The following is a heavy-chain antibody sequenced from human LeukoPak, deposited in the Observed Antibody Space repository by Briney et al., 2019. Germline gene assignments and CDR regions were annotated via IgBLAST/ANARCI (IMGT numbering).Heavy chain of an antibody. J-gene: IGHJ4*02. V-gene: IGHV1-69*13. Sequence: SAKVSCKASGGTFSSYAISWVRQAPGQGLEWMGGIIPIFGTANYAQKFQGRVTITADESTSTAYMELSSLRSEDTAVYYCARQRGGYSYASPEYYFDYWGQGTLVTVSS. CDR2: IIPIFGTA. CDR1: GGTFSSYA. CDR3: ARQRGGYSYASPEYYFDY. D-gene: IGHD5-18*01.